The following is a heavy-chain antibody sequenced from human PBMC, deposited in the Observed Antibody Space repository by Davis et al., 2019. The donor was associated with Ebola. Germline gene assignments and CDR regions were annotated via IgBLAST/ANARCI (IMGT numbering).Heavy chain of an antibody. J-gene: IGHJ6*02. CDR3: AKDRGGTMVQGGKYGMDV. V-gene: IGHV3-9*01. CDR1: GFTFDDYA. D-gene: IGHD3-10*01. CDR2: ISWNSGSI. Sequence: SLKISCAASGFTFDDYAMHWVRQAPGKGLEWVSGISWNSGSIGYADSVKGRFTISRDNAKNSLYLQMNSLRAEDTALYYCAKDRGGTMVQGGKYGMDVWGQGTTVTVSS.